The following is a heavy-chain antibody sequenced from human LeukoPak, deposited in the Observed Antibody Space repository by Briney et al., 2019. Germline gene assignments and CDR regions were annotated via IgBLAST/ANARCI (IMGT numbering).Heavy chain of an antibody. V-gene: IGHV3-23*01. CDR3: AKGPTEAEYFQH. D-gene: IGHD1-14*01. Sequence: HPGGSLRLSCAASGFTFSSYAMSWVRQAPGKGLEWVSAISGSGGSTYYADSVKGRFTISRDNSKNTLYLQMNSLRAEDTAVYYCAKGPTEAEYFQHWGQGTLVTVSS. CDR2: ISGSGGST. J-gene: IGHJ1*01. CDR1: GFTFSSYA.